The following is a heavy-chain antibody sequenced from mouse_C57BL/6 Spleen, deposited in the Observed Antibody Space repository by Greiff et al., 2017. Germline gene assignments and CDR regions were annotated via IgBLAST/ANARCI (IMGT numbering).Heavy chain of an antibody. V-gene: IGHV1-59*01. CDR1: GYTFTSYW. CDR2: IDPSDSYT. D-gene: IGHD2-2*01. Sequence: VQLQQPGAELVRPGTSVKLSCKASGYTFTSYWMHWVKQRPGQGLEWIGVIDPSDSYTNYNQKFKGKATLTVDTSSSPAYMQLSSLTSEDSAVYYCAREGKGYDGSWFAYWGQGTLVTVSA. CDR3: AREGKGYDGSWFAY. J-gene: IGHJ3*01.